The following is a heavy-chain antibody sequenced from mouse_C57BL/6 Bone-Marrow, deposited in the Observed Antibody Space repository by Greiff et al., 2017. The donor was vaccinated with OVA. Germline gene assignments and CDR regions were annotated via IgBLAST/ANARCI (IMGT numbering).Heavy chain of an antibody. D-gene: IGHD1-1*01. J-gene: IGHJ2*01. CDR3: TDYYYGSSPYALDY. CDR1: GYTFTDYE. Sequence: VKLQESGAELVRPGASVTLSCKASGYTFTDYEMHWVKQTPVHGLEWIGAIDPETGGTAYNQKFKGKAILTADKSSSTAYMELRSLTSEDSAVYYCTDYYYGSSPYALDYWGQGTTLTVSS. CDR2: IDPETGGT. V-gene: IGHV1-15*01.